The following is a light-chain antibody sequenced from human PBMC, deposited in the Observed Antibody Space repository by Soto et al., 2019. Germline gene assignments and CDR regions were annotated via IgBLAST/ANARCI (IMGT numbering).Light chain of an antibody. Sequence: DLQMTQSPSSLSASVGERVTITCRASQRISTNLNWYQQKPGKAPNLLISGASALQGGVSSRFSGSGSGTGFTLTISSLQPEDSATYFCHQSHTTLFTFGPATTLALK. J-gene: IGKJ3*01. V-gene: IGKV1-39*01. CDR3: HQSHTTLFT. CDR1: QRISTN. CDR2: GAS.